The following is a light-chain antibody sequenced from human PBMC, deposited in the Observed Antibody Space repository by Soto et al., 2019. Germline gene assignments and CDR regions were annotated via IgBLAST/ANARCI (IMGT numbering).Light chain of an antibody. J-gene: IGKJ4*01. CDR1: QSVSSSN. Sequence: EIVLTQSPGTLSSSPGERATLSCRASQSVSSSNLAWYQQRPGQAPRLLIYAASSRATGIPDRFSGSGSGTDFALTISRLEPEDFAVYYCQQYGGSPPLTFGGGTKVELK. CDR2: AAS. V-gene: IGKV3-20*01. CDR3: QQYGGSPPLT.